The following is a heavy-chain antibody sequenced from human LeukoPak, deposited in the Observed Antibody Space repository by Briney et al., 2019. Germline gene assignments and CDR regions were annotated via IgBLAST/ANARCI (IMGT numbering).Heavy chain of an antibody. V-gene: IGHV4-34*01. CDR1: GGSFSGYY. CDR2: INHSGST. D-gene: IGHD6-13*01. CDR3: ASLGRSSSSWYYFDY. Sequence: SETLSLTCDVYGGSFSGYYWSWIRQPPGKGLEWIGEINHSGSTNYNPSLKSRVTISVDTSKNQFSLKLSSVTAADTAVYYCASLGRSSSSWYYFDYWGQGTLVTVSS. J-gene: IGHJ4*02.